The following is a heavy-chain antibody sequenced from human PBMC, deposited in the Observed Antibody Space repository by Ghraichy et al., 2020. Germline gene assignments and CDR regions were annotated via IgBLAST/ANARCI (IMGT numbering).Heavy chain of an antibody. CDR3: AKVIGYSYGWGYYYYGMDV. CDR1: GFTFSSYA. CDR2: ISGSGGST. Sequence: GGSLRLSCAASGFTFSSYAMSWVRQAPGKGLEWVSAISGSGGSTYYADSVKGRFTISRDNSKNTLYLQMNSLRAEDTAVYYCAKVIGYSYGWGYYYYGMDVWGQGPTVTVSS. V-gene: IGHV3-23*01. J-gene: IGHJ6*02. D-gene: IGHD5-18*01.